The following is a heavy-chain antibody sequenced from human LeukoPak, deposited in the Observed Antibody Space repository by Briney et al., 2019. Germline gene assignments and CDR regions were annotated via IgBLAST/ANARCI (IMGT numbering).Heavy chain of an antibody. V-gene: IGHV4-59*08. J-gene: IGHJ4*02. CDR3: ARHGRSGGSCYFDY. D-gene: IGHD2-15*01. CDR2: IYYSGST. Sequence: SETLSLTYTVAGGSISSYYWSWIRQPPGKGMEWIGYIYYSGSTNYNPSLKSRVTISVDTSKNQFSLKLSSVTAADTAVYYCARHGRSGGSCYFDYWGQGTLVTVSS. CDR1: GGSISSYY.